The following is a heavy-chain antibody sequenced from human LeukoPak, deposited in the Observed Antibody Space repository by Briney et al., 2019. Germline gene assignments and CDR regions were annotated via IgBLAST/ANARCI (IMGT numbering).Heavy chain of an antibody. CDR3: ARSVYGETAFDI. CDR2: INPSGGST. CDR1: GYTFTSYY. Sequence: ASVKVSCKASGYTFTSYYVHWVRQAPGQGLEWMGIINPSGGSTSYAQKFQGRVTMTRDMSTSTVYMELSSLRSEDTAAYYCARSVYGETAFDIWGQGTMVTVSS. D-gene: IGHD1-14*01. J-gene: IGHJ3*02. V-gene: IGHV1-46*01.